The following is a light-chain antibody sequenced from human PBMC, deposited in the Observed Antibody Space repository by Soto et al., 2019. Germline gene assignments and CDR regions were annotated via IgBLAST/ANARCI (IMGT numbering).Light chain of an antibody. CDR1: QSVSSY. J-gene: IGKJ5*01. CDR2: DPS. V-gene: IGKV3-11*01. CDR3: HQCASWPLT. Sequence: EIVLTQSPATLSLSPGERATLPCRASQSVSSYLAWYQQKPGEAPRLLIYDPSNRATGIPARFSGSGSGTDFTLTISSRGPEDFAGYYCHQCASWPLTFSQGIRLEIK.